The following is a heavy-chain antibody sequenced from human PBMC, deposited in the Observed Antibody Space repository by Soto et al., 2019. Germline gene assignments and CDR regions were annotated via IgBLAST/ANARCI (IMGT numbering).Heavy chain of an antibody. CDR3: ARTLESFNWFDP. J-gene: IGHJ5*02. CDR2: IYYSGST. Sequence: PSETLSLTCTVSGGSISSYYWSWIRQPPGKGLEWIGYIYYSGSTYYNPSLKSRVTISVGTSKNQFSLKLSSVTAADTAVYYCARTLESFNWFDPWGQGTLVTVSS. V-gene: IGHV4-59*08. CDR1: GGSISSYY. D-gene: IGHD3-3*02.